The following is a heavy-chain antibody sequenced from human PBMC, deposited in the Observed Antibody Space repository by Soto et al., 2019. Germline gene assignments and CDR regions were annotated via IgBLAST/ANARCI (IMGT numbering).Heavy chain of an antibody. CDR2: IGSRGSPI. CDR1: GFTFSDYF. J-gene: IGHJ4*02. V-gene: IGHV3-11*01. D-gene: IGHD6-6*01. CDR3: ARVSSSSLFDY. Sequence: VHLVDSGGGLVKPGGSLRLSCAASGFTFSDYFMNWIRQAPGKGLEWVSYIGSRGSPIYYVDSVKGRFTISRDNAKDSLYLHMNSLRADDTAVYYCARVSSSSLFDYWGQGTLVTVSS.